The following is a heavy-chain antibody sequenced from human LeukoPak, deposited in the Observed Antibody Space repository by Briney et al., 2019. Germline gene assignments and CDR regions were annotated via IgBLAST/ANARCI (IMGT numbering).Heavy chain of an antibody. CDR3: ARAQGIAAAFDY. V-gene: IGHV3-30-3*01. J-gene: IGHJ4*02. Sequence: GGSLRLSCAASHFTFNTYAMHWVRQAPGKGLEWVAFISHDGSNIYYADSVKGRFTISRDNSKNTLYLQMNSLRAEDTAVYYCARAQGIAAAFDYWGQGTLVTVSS. CDR1: HFTFNTYA. D-gene: IGHD6-13*01. CDR2: ISHDGSNI.